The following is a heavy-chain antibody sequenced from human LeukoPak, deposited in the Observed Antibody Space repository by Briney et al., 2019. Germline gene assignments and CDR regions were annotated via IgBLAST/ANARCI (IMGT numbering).Heavy chain of an antibody. CDR2: IIPIFGTA. CDR1: GGTFSSYA. CDR3: AADVSYGSAPNEFDP. Sequence: SVKVSCKASGGTFSSYAISWVRQAPGQGLEWMGGIIPIFGTANYAQKVQGRVTMTGDESTSTAYMEMSSLRSEDAAVYYFAADVSYGSAPNEFDPWGQGTLVTVSS. V-gene: IGHV1-69*01. D-gene: IGHD3-10*01. J-gene: IGHJ5*02.